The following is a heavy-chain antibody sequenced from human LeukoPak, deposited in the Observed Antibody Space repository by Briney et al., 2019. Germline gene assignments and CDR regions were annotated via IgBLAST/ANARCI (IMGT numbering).Heavy chain of an antibody. CDR1: GFTLTSVA. CDR2: ISGSGDTT. V-gene: IGHV3-23*01. Sequence: GGSLRLSCATSGFTLTSVAMSWVRQAPGKGLEWVSSISGSGDTTYYADSVKGRFTISSDHSKNTLYLQINSLTADDTAIYYCAKDSIFAARTELHFDYWGQGTLVIVSS. J-gene: IGHJ4*02. D-gene: IGHD3-3*01. CDR3: AKDSIFAARTELHFDY.